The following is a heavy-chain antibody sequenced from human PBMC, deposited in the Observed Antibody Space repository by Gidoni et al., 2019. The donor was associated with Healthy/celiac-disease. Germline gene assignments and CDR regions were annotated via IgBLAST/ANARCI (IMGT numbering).Heavy chain of an antibody. V-gene: IGHV4-59*01. D-gene: IGHD5-12*01. CDR2: IYYSGST. J-gene: IGHJ4*02. CDR3: ARSRDGYKKDFDY. Sequence: QVQLQASGPGLVKPSETLSLTCTVSGGSISSYYWSWIRQPPGKGLEWIGYIYYSGSTNYNPSLKSRVTISVDTSKNQFSLKLSSVTAADTAVYYCARSRDGYKKDFDYWGQGTLVTVSS. CDR1: GGSISSYY.